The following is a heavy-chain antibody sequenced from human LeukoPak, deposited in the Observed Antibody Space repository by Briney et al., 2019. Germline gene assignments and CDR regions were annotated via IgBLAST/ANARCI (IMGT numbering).Heavy chain of an antibody. CDR1: GLIFSDYS. CDR2: INPTSTSI. Sequence: PGRSLRLSCAASGLIFSDYSINWVRQAPGKGLEWVSSINPTSTSIYYADAVKGRFTTSRDNAKSSLYLQMNSLRAEDTAVYYCVRLRRNRDRSGYYYYYDYWGQGILVTVSS. D-gene: IGHD3-22*01. CDR3: VRLRRNRDRSGYYYYYDY. J-gene: IGHJ4*02. V-gene: IGHV3-21*01.